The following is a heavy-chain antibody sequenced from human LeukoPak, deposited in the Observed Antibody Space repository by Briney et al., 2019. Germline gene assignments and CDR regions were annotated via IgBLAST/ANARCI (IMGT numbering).Heavy chain of an antibody. Sequence: GGSLRLSCAASGFTFSSYAMSWVRQAPGKGLEWVSAISGSGGSTYYADSVKGRFTISRDNSKNTLYLQMNSLRAEDTAVYYCAKVLRTTVVTKFPAFDIWGQGTMVTVSS. J-gene: IGHJ3*02. CDR3: AKVLRTTVVTKFPAFDI. CDR2: ISGSGGST. CDR1: GFTFSSYA. D-gene: IGHD4-23*01. V-gene: IGHV3-23*01.